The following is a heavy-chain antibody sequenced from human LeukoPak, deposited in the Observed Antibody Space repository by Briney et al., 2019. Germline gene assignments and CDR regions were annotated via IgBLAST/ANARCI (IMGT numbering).Heavy chain of an antibody. J-gene: IGHJ6*02. CDR3: ARGNYGMDV. CDR1: GDSFSSNSAA. Sequence: SQTLSLTCALSGDSFSSNSAAWNWNRQSPSRGLECLGRTYYRSKWYNDYAVSVKSRITINPDTSKNQFSLQLNSVTPEDTAVYYCARGNYGMDVWGQGTTVTVSS. CDR2: TYYRSKWYN. V-gene: IGHV6-1*01.